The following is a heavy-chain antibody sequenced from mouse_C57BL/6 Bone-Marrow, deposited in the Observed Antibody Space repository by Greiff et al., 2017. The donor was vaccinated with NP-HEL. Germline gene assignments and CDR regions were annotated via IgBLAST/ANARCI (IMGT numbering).Heavy chain of an antibody. J-gene: IGHJ3*01. CDR2: IYPGDGDT. CDR1: GYAFSSSW. Sequence: QDQLQQSGPELVKPGASVKISCKASGYAFSSSWMNWVKQRPGKGLEWIGRIYPGDGDTNYNGKFKGKATLTADKSSSTAYMQLSSLTSEDSAVYFCARSEYYGSSYGFAYWGQGTLVTVSA. V-gene: IGHV1-82*01. D-gene: IGHD1-1*01. CDR3: ARSEYYGSSYGFAY.